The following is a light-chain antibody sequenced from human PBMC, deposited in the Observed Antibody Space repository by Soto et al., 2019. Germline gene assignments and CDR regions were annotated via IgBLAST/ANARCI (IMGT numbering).Light chain of an antibody. Sequence: EIVMRQYPATLSVSPGERPTRSCRASQSVSSNLAWYQQKPGQAPRLLIYGASTRATGIPARFSGSGSGTEFTLTISSLQSEDFAVYYCQQYNNWPWTFGQGTKVDIK. CDR1: QSVSSN. CDR3: QQYNNWPWT. J-gene: IGKJ1*01. CDR2: GAS. V-gene: IGKV3-15*01.